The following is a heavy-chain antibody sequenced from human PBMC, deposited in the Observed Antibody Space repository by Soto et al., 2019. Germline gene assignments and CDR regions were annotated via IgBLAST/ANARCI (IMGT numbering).Heavy chain of an antibody. Sequence: QVQLAQSGAEVKKPGASVTVSCKASGYSFSTNGVSWVRQAPGQGLEWMGWISANTGDTLYAEKFEDRITLTADTPTTTAYMELRSLRPDDTATYFCATGKGDFTFGPWGQGTLITVSS. V-gene: IGHV1-18*04. J-gene: IGHJ5*02. CDR2: ISANTGDT. CDR1: GYSFSTNG. CDR3: ATGKGDFTFGP. D-gene: IGHD3-3*01.